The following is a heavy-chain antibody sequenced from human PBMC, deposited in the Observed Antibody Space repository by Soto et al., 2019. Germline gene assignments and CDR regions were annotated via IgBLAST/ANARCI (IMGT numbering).Heavy chain of an antibody. CDR1: GFTFSSYV. D-gene: IGHD4-17*01. CDR3: EKGPLYGDYVSG. CDR2: ISGRGGST. Sequence: EVQLLESGGGLVQPGGSLRLSCAASGFTFSSYVMSWVRRAPGKGLEWVSGISGRGGSTYYADSEKGRFTISGDNTKNTLYLQINSLRAEDAAVYYCEKGPLYGDYVSGWGQGTLVTVSS. J-gene: IGHJ4*02. V-gene: IGHV3-23*01.